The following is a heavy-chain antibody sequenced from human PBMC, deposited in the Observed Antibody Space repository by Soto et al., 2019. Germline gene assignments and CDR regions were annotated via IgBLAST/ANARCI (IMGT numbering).Heavy chain of an antibody. CDR1: GGSISSYY. Sequence: SETLSLTCTVSGGSISSYYWSWIRQPPGKGLEWIGYIYYSGSTNYNPSLKSRVTISVDTSKNQFSLKLSSVTAADTAVYYCARSPYGSSYHYYYGMDVWGQGTTVTVSS. CDR2: IYYSGST. J-gene: IGHJ6*02. CDR3: ARSPYGSSYHYYYGMDV. D-gene: IGHD6-6*01. V-gene: IGHV4-59*01.